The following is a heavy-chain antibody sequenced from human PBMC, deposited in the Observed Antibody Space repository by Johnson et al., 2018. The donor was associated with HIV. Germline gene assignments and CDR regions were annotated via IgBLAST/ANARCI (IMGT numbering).Heavy chain of an antibody. CDR3: ARVQVLADDVFNI. CDR1: GFTFSTYG. J-gene: IGHJ3*02. Sequence: VLLVESGGGVVQPGRSLRLSCAASGFTFSTYGMHWVRQAPGKGLVWVSRINSDGSSTSYADSVKGRFTISRDNAKNTLYLQMDSLGAEDTAVYFCARVQVLADDVFNIWGQGTMVTVAS. CDR2: INSDGSST. D-gene: IGHD3-3*02. V-gene: IGHV3-74*03.